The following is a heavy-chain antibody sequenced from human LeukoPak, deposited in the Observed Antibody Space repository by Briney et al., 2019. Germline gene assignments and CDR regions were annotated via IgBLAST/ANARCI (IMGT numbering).Heavy chain of an antibody. J-gene: IGHJ3*02. CDR3: ARGGSLRFLDPVMSSTYGFDI. V-gene: IGHV3-74*01. Sequence: GGSLRLSCAASGFTFSSYWMHWVRQAPGKGLVWVSRISSDGSRTTYADSGKGRFSISRDNAKNTLYLQMNSLRVEDTAVYYCARGGSLRFLDPVMSSTYGFDIWGQGTMVTVSS. D-gene: IGHD3-3*01. CDR1: GFTFSSYW. CDR2: ISSDGSRT.